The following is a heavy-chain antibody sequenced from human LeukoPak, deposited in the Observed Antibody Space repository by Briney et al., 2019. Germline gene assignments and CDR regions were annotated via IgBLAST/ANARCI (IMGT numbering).Heavy chain of an antibody. V-gene: IGHV3-9*03. CDR1: GFTVGDYA. CDR2: ISWNSDNI. CDR3: AKARSPTYYYDSSGYDAFDI. D-gene: IGHD3-22*01. Sequence: GGSLRLSCTPSGFTVGDYAMRWVRQAPGKGLEWVSGISWNSDNIGYAESVKGRFTVSRDNAKSSLYLQMNSLRAEDMALYYCAKARSPTYYYDSSGYDAFDIWGQGTMVTVSS. J-gene: IGHJ3*02.